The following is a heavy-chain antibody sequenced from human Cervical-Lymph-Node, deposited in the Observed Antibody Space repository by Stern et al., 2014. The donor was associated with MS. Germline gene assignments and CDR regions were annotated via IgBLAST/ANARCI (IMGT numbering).Heavy chain of an antibody. CDR1: GASFTDNY. CDR3: ARERKVERSARVFVSFDV. Sequence: QVQLQQWGAGLLRPSETLSLTCAVHGASFTDNYWSWIRQTPGKGLEWIGEINHSGKTHPNLSLMSRVTLSVDTSKNQVSLKLNSVTAADTAVYYCARERKVERSARVFVSFDVWGQGTLLTVSS. CDR2: INHSGKT. V-gene: IGHV4-34*01. J-gene: IGHJ3*01. D-gene: IGHD1-1*01.